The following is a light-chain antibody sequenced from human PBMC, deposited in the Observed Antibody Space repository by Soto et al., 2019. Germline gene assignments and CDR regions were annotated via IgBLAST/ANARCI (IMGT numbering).Light chain of an antibody. V-gene: IGKV3-20*01. Sequence: EIVMTQSPATLSVSPGERATLSCRASQSISSDLAWYQQKPGQAPRLLIYGASSRATGIPDRFSGSGSGTDFTLTISRLEPEDFAVYYCQQYGDSPPYTFGQGTKLEI. CDR2: GAS. CDR1: QSISSD. CDR3: QQYGDSPPYT. J-gene: IGKJ2*01.